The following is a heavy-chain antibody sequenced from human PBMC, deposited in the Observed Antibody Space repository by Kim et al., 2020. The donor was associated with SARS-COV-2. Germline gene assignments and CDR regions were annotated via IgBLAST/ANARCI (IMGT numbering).Heavy chain of an antibody. Sequence: TYYADAVEGRFTISRYNSKNTLDLQMSSLRGEDTAVYYCARMAAALDFDYWGLGTLVTVSS. D-gene: IGHD2-15*01. CDR2: T. CDR3: ARMAAALDFDY. V-gene: IGHV3-23*03. J-gene: IGHJ4*02.